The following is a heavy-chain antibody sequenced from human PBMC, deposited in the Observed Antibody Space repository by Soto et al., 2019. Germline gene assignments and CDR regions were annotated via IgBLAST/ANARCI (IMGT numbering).Heavy chain of an antibody. CDR3: ARAPGYCSGGSCP. V-gene: IGHV3-48*01. Sequence: EVQLVESGGGLVQPGGSLRLSCAASGFTFSSYSMNWVRQAPGKGLEWVSYISSSSSTIYYADSVKGRFTISRDNAKNSLYLQMNSLRAEDTAVYYCARAPGYCSGGSCPWGQGTLVTVSS. CDR1: GFTFSSYS. D-gene: IGHD2-15*01. CDR2: ISSSSSTI. J-gene: IGHJ5*02.